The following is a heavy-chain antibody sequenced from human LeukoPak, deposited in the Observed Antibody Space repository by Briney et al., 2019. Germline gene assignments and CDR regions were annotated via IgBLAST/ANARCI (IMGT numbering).Heavy chain of an antibody. Sequence: ASVKVSCKASGYTFTGYYMHWVRQAPGQGLEWMGWINPNSGGTNYAQKFQGRVTMTRDTSISTAYMELRRLRSDDTAVYYCASQGYCTNGVCPTIVYNWFDPWGQGTLVTVSS. CDR2: INPNSGGT. CDR1: GYTFTGYY. CDR3: ASQGYCTNGVCPTIVYNWFDP. J-gene: IGHJ5*02. V-gene: IGHV1-2*02. D-gene: IGHD2-8*01.